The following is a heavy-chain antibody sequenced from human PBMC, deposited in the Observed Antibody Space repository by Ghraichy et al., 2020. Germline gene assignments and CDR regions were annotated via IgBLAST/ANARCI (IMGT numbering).Heavy chain of an antibody. J-gene: IGHJ6*03. V-gene: IGHV1-69*06. CDR3: ARGGDFWSGSTYYYYYYMDV. Sequence: SVKVSCKASGGTFSSYAISWVRQAPGQGLEWMGGIIPIFGTANYAQKFQGRVTITADKSTSTAYMELSSLRSEDTAVYYCARGGDFWSGSTYYYYYYMDVWGKGTTVTVSS. CDR2: IIPIFGTA. D-gene: IGHD3-3*01. CDR1: GGTFSSYA.